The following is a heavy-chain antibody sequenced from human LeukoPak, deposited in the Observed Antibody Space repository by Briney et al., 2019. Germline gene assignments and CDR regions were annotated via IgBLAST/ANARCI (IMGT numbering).Heavy chain of an antibody. Sequence: GGSLRLSCAASGFTFSSYEMNWVRRAPGKGLEWVSYIGSSGGSRYYADSVKGRFTTSRDNAKNSLYLQMNSLRAEDTAVYYCAREGGDAFDIWGQGTMVTVSS. V-gene: IGHV3-48*03. CDR3: AREGGDAFDI. D-gene: IGHD2-15*01. CDR1: GFTFSSYE. J-gene: IGHJ3*02. CDR2: IGSSGGSR.